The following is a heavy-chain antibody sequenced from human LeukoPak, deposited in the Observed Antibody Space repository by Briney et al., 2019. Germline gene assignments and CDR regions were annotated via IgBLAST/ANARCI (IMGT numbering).Heavy chain of an antibody. D-gene: IGHD3-22*01. CDR2: IYPGDSDT. CDR1: GYSFTSYW. J-gene: IGHJ4*02. Sequence: AESLKISCKGSGYSFTSYWIGWVRQMAGKVLEWMGIIYPGDSDTRYIPSFQGQVTISADKSISTAYLQWSSLKASDTAIYYCARSLAYYDSSGYYLGDYWGQGTLVTVSS. CDR3: ARSLAYYDSSGYYLGDY. V-gene: IGHV5-51*01.